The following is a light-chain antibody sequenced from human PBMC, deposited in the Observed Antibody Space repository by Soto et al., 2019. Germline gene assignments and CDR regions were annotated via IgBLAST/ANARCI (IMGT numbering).Light chain of an antibody. CDR2: DAS. V-gene: IGKV3-15*01. CDR1: QSVSSS. J-gene: IGKJ4*01. CDR3: QQYNNWPPLT. Sequence: EIVMTQSPATLSVSPGDRATLSCRASQSVSSSLAGYQQIPGQATRLLIYDASTRATGIPARFGGSGSGTEFTLTISSLQSEDFAVYYCQQYNNWPPLTFGGGTKVELK.